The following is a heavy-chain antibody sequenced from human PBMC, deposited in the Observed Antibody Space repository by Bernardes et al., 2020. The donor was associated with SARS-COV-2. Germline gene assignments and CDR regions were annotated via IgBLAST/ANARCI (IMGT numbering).Heavy chain of an antibody. Sequence: GGSLRLSCAVSGLTFRTYWMHWVRQVPGKGLVWVSRINEDGSFTTYADSVKGRFTISRDNAKNTLYLQMNSLRVEDTAVYYCARDVGGAAGYWGQGTLVTVSS. J-gene: IGHJ4*02. D-gene: IGHD3-16*01. CDR1: GLTFRTYW. CDR2: INEDGSFT. V-gene: IGHV3-74*03. CDR3: ARDVGGAAGY.